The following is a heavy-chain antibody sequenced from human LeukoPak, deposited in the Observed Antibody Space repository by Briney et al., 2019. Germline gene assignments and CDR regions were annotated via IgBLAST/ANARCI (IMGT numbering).Heavy chain of an antibody. Sequence: GGSLRLSCAASGFTFSSYSMNWVRQAPGKGLEWVSSITSGGTYTYYADSVKGRFTTSRDNAKNSLSLQLSSLRAEDTAVYYCARGHYDILTASYKWTPDYWGQGILVTVSS. D-gene: IGHD3-9*01. J-gene: IGHJ4*02. V-gene: IGHV3-21*06. CDR3: ARGHYDILTASYKWTPDY. CDR1: GFTFSSYS. CDR2: ITSGGTYT.